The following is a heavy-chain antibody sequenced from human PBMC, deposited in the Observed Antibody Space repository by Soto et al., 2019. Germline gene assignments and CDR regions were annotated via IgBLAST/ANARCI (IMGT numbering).Heavy chain of an antibody. CDR3: ASEYCSGGSCHYYGMDV. D-gene: IGHD2-15*01. V-gene: IGHV3-33*01. Sequence: QVQLVESGGGVVQPGRSLRLSCAASGFTFSSYGMHWVRQAPGKGLEWVAVIWYDGSNKYYADSGKGRCTISRDNPKNALYLQMNSLRAEDSAVYYCASEYCSGGSCHYYGMDVWGQGTTVTVSS. CDR2: IWYDGSNK. CDR1: GFTFSSYG. J-gene: IGHJ6*02.